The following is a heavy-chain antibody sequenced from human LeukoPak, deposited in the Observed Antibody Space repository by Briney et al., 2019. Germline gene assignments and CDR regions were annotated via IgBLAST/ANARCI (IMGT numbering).Heavy chain of an antibody. V-gene: IGHV4-34*01. CDR2: INHSGST. CDR3: ARGREPVAGHIGY. D-gene: IGHD6-19*01. Sequence: SETLSLTCAVYGGSFSGYDWGWIRQPPGKGLEWIGEINHSGSTNYNPSLKSRVTISVDTSKNQFSLKLSSVTAADTAVYYCARGREPVAGHIGYWGQGTLVTVSS. J-gene: IGHJ4*02. CDR1: GGSFSGYD.